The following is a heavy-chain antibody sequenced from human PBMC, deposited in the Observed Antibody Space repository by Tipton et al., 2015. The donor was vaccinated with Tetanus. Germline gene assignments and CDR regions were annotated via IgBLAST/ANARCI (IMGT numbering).Heavy chain of an antibody. CDR1: GDSMTRYY. Sequence: LRLSCTVSGDSMTRYYWSWIRQPPGKGLEWISYIFASGSTNYNPAPKSRVTISMDTSKNQISLNLTSVTAADTAVYFCARRSYCTSTRCFDAFDLWGPGTRVTVSS. J-gene: IGHJ3*01. CDR2: IFASGST. D-gene: IGHD2-8*01. CDR3: ARRSYCTSTRCFDAFDL. V-gene: IGHV4-4*08.